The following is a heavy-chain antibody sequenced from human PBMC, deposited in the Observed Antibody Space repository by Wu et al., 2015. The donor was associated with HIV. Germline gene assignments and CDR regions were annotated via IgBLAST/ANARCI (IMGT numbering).Heavy chain of an antibody. V-gene: IGHV1-18*01. CDR2: MNPYNGYI. D-gene: IGHD4/OR15-4a*01. CDR3: ARVQFDPDYYTYFDL. J-gene: IGHJ2*01. CDR1: YILTSHP. Sequence: LVQSGPEAKRPGASVKVSCKASYILTSHPIGWVRQAPGQRLEWMGWMNPYNGYIKPAQRFQDRIAMSTNNSAHTAYMELRSLTSDDTAIYFCARVQFDPDYYTYFDLWGQGTLVTVSS.